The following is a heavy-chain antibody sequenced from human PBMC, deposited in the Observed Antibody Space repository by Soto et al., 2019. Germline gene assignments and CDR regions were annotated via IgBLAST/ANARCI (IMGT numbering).Heavy chain of an antibody. D-gene: IGHD2-15*01. J-gene: IGHJ4*02. Sequence: PGGSLRLSCAASGFTFSSYSMNWVRQAPGKGLEWVSSISSSSSYIYYADSVKGRFTISRDNAKNSLYLQMNSLRAEDTAVYYCARDPYCSGGSCYPFDYWGQGTLVNVSS. CDR1: GFTFSSYS. CDR3: ARDPYCSGGSCYPFDY. V-gene: IGHV3-21*01. CDR2: ISSSSSYI.